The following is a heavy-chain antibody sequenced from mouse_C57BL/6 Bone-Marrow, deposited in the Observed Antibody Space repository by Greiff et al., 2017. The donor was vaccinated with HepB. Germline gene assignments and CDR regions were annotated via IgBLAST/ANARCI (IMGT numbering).Heavy chain of an antibody. CDR2: IDPENGDT. V-gene: IGHV14-4*01. CDR1: GFNIKDDY. D-gene: IGHD1-1*02. Sequence: EVMLVESGAELVRPGASVKLSCTASGFNIKDDYMHWVKQRPEQGLEWIGWIDPENGDTEYASKFQGKATITADTSSNTAYLQLSSLTSEDTAVYYCTIWMWFAYWGQGTLVTVSA. J-gene: IGHJ3*01. CDR3: TIWMWFAY.